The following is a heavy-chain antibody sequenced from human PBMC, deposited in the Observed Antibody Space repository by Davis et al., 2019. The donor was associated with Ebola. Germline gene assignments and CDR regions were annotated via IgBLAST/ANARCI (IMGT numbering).Heavy chain of an antibody. D-gene: IGHD6-19*01. CDR1: GFTFSSYS. V-gene: IGHV3-48*01. J-gene: IGHJ5*02. Sequence: GESLKISCAASGFTFSSYSMNWVRQAPGKGLEWVSYISSSSSTIYYADSVKGRFTISRDNAKNSLYLQMNSLRAEDTAVYYCAKDPSIAVAGNWFDPWGQGTLVTVSS. CDR2: ISSSSSTI. CDR3: AKDPSIAVAGNWFDP.